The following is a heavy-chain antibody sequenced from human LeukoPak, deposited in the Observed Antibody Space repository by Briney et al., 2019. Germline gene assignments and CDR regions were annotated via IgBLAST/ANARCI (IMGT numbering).Heavy chain of an antibody. V-gene: IGHV3-20*04. Sequence: PGGSLRLSCAASGFTFDDYGMSWVRQAPGKGLEWVSGINWNGGSTGYADSVKGRFTISRDNSKNTLYLQMNSLRAEDTAVYYCAKSLRITYYYDSSGPDAFDIWGQGTMVTVSS. CDR1: GFTFDDYG. CDR2: INWNGGST. CDR3: AKSLRITYYYDSSGPDAFDI. J-gene: IGHJ3*02. D-gene: IGHD3-22*01.